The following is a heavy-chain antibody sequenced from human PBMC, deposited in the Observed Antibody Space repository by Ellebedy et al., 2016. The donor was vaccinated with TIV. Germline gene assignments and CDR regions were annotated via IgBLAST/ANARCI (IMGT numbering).Heavy chain of an antibody. V-gene: IGHV1-69*13. CDR1: GGTFTNYA. CDR3: ARDDEDIVATADNHYYGLDF. D-gene: IGHD5-12*01. J-gene: IGHJ6*02. Sequence: AASVKVSCKASGGTFTNYAISWVRQAPGQGLEWMGGIIPILDTRNYAQKFQGRVTITADESTSTAYMELRDLKSEDSAVYYCARDDEDIVATADNHYYGLDFWGQGTTVTVSS. CDR2: IIPILDTR.